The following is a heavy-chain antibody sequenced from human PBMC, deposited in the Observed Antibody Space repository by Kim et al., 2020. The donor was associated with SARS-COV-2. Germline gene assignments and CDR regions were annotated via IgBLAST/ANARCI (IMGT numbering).Heavy chain of an antibody. CDR2: ISSSTSTS. D-gene: IGHD3-9*01. Sequence: GSLRLSCAASGFTFYSYSMNWARQAPGKGLEWVSYISSSTSTSYYADSVKGRFTISRDNAKNSLYLQMNSLRAEDTAVYYCARVRDTYYDILAMGYGIDVWGQGTTVTVSS. CDR1: GFTFYSYS. V-gene: IGHV3-48*04. J-gene: IGHJ6*02. CDR3: ARVRDTYYDILAMGYGIDV.